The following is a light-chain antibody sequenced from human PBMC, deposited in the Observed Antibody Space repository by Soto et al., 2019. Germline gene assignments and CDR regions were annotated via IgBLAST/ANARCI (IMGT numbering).Light chain of an antibody. CDR2: DAS. CDR3: KKRSNWPPLIT. J-gene: IGKJ5*01. V-gene: IGKV3-11*01. Sequence: EIVLTQSPATLSLSPGERATLSCRASQSVSSYLAWYQQKPGQAPRLLIYDASNRATGIPARFSGSGSGTDFTLTISSLEPEDFAVYYCKKRSNWPPLIT. CDR1: QSVSSY.